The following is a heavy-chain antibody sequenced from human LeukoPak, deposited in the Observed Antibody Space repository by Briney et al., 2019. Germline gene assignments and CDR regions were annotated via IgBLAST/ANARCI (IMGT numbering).Heavy chain of an antibody. V-gene: IGHV3-7*01. CDR1: GFTFSHYW. CDR2: LDQDGSVQ. Sequence: GGSLRLSCEASGFTFSHYWMTWYRQAPGKGLEWVANLDQDGSVQAYVDSVRGRFTISRDDAKNSLNLQMHSLTAEDTAVYYCARDLEIVVAGLGDYFYPGMDLWGQGPTVPVSS. D-gene: IGHD6-19*01. CDR3: ARDLEIVVAGLGDYFYPGMDL. J-gene: IGHJ6*02.